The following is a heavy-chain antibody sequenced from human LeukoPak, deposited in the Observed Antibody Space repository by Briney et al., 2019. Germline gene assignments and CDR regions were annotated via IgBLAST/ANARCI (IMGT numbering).Heavy chain of an antibody. CDR1: GYTFTGYY. Sequence: ASVKVSCKASGYTFTGYYMHWVRQAPGQGLEWMGWINPNSGGTNYAQKFQGRVTMTRDTSISTAYMELSRLRSDDTAVYYCARDRGYSSSWSPGDYYYYMDVWGKGTTVTVSS. V-gene: IGHV1-2*02. CDR3: ARDRGYSSSWSPGDYYYYMDV. CDR2: INPNSGGT. D-gene: IGHD6-13*01. J-gene: IGHJ6*03.